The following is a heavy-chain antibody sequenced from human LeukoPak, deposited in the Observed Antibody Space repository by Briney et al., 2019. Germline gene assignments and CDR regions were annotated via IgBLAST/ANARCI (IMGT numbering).Heavy chain of an antibody. CDR2: IRSKAHGGTT. D-gene: IGHD3-22*01. Sequence: GRSLRLSCTATGFTFGDYAMSWFRQAPGKGLEWVGFIRSKAHGGTTEYAASVKGRFTISRDDSKSIAHLQMNSLKTEDTAVYYCTRSYYDSSGYYKYWGQGTLVTVSS. V-gene: IGHV3-49*03. CDR1: GFTFGDYA. CDR3: TRSYYDSSGYYKY. J-gene: IGHJ4*02.